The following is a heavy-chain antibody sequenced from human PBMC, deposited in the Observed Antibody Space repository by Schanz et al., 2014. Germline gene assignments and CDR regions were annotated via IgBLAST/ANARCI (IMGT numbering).Heavy chain of an antibody. J-gene: IGHJ2*01. CDR1: GFTFSTSA. V-gene: IGHV3-64D*06. D-gene: IGHD5-18*01. CDR2: ISNNGDST. Sequence: EVQLVQSGGGLVQPGGSLRLSCAASGFTFSTSAMSWVRQVPGKGLEYISAISNNGDSTYYADSVKGRFTISRDNSKNTLFLQMSSLRVDDMAVYYCGRAGTGMAGWYFELWGRGTLVTVSS. CDR3: GRAGTGMAGWYFEL.